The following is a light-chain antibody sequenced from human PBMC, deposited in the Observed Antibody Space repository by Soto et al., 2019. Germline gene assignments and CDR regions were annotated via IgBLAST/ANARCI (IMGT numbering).Light chain of an antibody. V-gene: IGLV7-43*01. CDR3: LLYFGGQLGV. CDR2: STN. Sequence: QAVVTQEPSLTVSPGGTVTLTCASSTGAVNSDYYPNWFQQRPGQAPRALIYSTNNKYSWTPARFSGSLLGGKAALTLSGVQPEDEDEYYCLLYFGGQLGVFGGGTKLTVL. CDR1: TGAVNSDYY. J-gene: IGLJ2*01.